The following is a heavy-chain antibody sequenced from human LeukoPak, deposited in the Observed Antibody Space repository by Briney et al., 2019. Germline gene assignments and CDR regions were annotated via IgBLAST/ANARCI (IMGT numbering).Heavy chain of an antibody. CDR1: GYTLTELS. V-gene: IGHV1-24*01. Sequence: GASVKVSCKVSGYTLTELSMHWVRQAPGKGLEWMGGFEPEDGETIYAQKFQGRVTITADESTSTAYMELSSLRSEDTAVYYCARDATKDAYCGGDCYSYYFDYWGQGTLVTVSS. CDR3: ARDATKDAYCGGDCYSYYFDY. D-gene: IGHD2-21*02. J-gene: IGHJ4*02. CDR2: FEPEDGET.